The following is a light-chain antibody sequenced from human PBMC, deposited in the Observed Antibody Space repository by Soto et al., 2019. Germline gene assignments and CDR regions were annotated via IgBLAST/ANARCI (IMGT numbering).Light chain of an antibody. Sequence: QSALTQPPSVSGSPGQSVTISCTGTSSDVGGYNRVSWYQQPPDIAPKVMIYEVSNRPSGVPDRFSGSKSGNTASLTISGLQAEDEADYYCCSFTTSSTYVFGTGTKVTVL. CDR3: CSFTTSSTYV. CDR1: SSDVGGYNR. CDR2: EVS. V-gene: IGLV2-18*02. J-gene: IGLJ1*01.